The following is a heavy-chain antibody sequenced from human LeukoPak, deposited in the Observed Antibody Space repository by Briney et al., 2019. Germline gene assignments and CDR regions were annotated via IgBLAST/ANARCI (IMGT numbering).Heavy chain of an antibody. Sequence: PGGSLRLSCAASGFTFSSYVMFWVRQAPGKGLERVAVISYDGSKEYYADSLKGRFTISRDNSKNTLYLQMNSLRAEDTAVYYYAKFAYSGSDNWGQGTLVTVSS. CDR2: ISYDGSKE. CDR3: AKFAYSGSDN. D-gene: IGHD1-26*01. CDR1: GFTFSSYV. V-gene: IGHV3-30-3*02. J-gene: IGHJ4*02.